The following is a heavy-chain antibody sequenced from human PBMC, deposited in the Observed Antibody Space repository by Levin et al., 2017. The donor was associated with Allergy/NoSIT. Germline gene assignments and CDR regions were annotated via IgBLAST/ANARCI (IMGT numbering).Heavy chain of an antibody. CDR3: ARGVTLIEN. CDR2: IRQEGSEK. J-gene: IGHJ4*02. D-gene: IGHD3-22*01. CDR1: GFTLSSYW. Sequence: GGSLRLSCAVSGFTLSSYWMYWVRQAPGKGLEWVANIRQEGSEKYYVDSVKGRFTISRDNAKNSLYLQMNSLRADDTAVYYCARGVTLIENWGQGTLVTVSS. V-gene: IGHV3-7*01.